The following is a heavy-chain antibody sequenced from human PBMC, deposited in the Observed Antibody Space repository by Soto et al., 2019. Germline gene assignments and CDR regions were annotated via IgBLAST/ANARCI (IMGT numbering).Heavy chain of an antibody. CDR1: GGTFSSYA. Sequence: SVKVSCKASGGTFSSYAISWVRQAPGQGLEWMGGIIPIFGTANYAQKFQGRVTITADESTSTAYMELSSLRSEDTAVYYCARGYPPHYYDSSGYYLDYWGQGTLVTVSS. CDR3: ARGYPPHYYDSSGYYLDY. CDR2: IIPIFGTA. D-gene: IGHD3-22*01. J-gene: IGHJ4*02. V-gene: IGHV1-69*13.